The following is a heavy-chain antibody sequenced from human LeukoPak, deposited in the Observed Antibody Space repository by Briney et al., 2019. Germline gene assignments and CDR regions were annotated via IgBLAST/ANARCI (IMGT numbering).Heavy chain of an antibody. V-gene: IGHV3-53*01. Sequence: PGGSLRLSCAASGFTVSSNYMNWVRQAPGKGLEWVSVIYSGGSTYYADSVKGRFTISRDNSKNTLYLQMNSLSAEDTAVYYCARGSHHSYYMEVWGKGTTVTVSS. CDR3: ARGSHHSYYMEV. CDR2: IYSGGST. CDR1: GFTVSSNY. J-gene: IGHJ6*03.